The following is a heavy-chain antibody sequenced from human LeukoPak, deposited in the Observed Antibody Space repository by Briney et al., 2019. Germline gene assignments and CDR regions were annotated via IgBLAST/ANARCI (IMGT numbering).Heavy chain of an antibody. V-gene: IGHV4-38-2*01. CDR3: ARPPDSGDYGAAFDF. CDR2: IYHSGTT. Sequence: TETLSLTCAVSGYSINSGYFWGWIRQSPGKGLEWIASIYHSGTTYYNPSLKSRITMSVDTSKNQFSLKLSSVTEADTAVYYCARPPDSGDYGAAFDFWGQGTLVTVSS. J-gene: IGHJ4*02. CDR1: GYSINSGYF. D-gene: IGHD4-17*01.